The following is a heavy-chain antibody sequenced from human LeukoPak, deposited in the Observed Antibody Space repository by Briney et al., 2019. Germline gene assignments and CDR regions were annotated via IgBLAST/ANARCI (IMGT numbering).Heavy chain of an antibody. Sequence: SESLSLTCTVSGGSISSYYWSWIRQPAGKGLEWIGRIYTSGSTNYNPSLKSRVTMSLDTSKNQFSLKLSSVTAADTAVYYCARTVRRDFWSGSWYFDLWGRGTLVIVSS. J-gene: IGHJ2*01. CDR2: IYTSGST. V-gene: IGHV4-4*07. CDR3: ARTVRRDFWSGSWYFDL. CDR1: GGSISSYY. D-gene: IGHD3-3*01.